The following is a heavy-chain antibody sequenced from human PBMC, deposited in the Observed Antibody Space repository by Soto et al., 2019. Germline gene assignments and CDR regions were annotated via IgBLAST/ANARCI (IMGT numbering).Heavy chain of an antibody. J-gene: IGHJ6*03. CDR3: ASTVVPAAPYYYYMDV. CDR2: INAGNGNT. D-gene: IGHD2-2*01. CDR1: GYTFTSYA. Sequence: ASVKVSCKASGYTFTSYATHWVRQAPGQRLEWMGWINAGNGNTKYSQKFQGRVTITRDTSASTAYMELSSLRSEDTAVYYCASTVVPAAPYYYYMDVWGKGTTVTVSS. V-gene: IGHV1-3*01.